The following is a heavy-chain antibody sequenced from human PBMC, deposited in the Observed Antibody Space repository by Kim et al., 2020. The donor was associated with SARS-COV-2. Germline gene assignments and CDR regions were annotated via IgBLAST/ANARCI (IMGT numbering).Heavy chain of an antibody. CDR2: ISYDGSNK. D-gene: IGHD3-16*02. J-gene: IGHJ6*02. CDR1: GFTFSSYA. V-gene: IGHV3-30*04. Sequence: GGSLRLSCAASGFTFSSYAMHWVRQAPGKGLEWVAVISYDGSNKYYADSVKGRFTISRDNSKNTLYLQMNSLRAEDTAVYYCARGLRETMITFGGVIPLRGGGMDVWGQGTTVTVSS. CDR3: ARGLRETMITFGGVIPLRGGGMDV.